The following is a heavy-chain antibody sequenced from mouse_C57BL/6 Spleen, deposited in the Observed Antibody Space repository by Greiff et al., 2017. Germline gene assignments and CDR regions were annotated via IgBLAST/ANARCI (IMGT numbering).Heavy chain of an antibody. J-gene: IGHJ3*01. Sequence: EVQLQESGPGMVKPSQSLSLTCTVTGYSITSGYDWHWIRHFPGNKLEWMGYISYSGSTNYNPSLKSRISITHDTSKNHFFLKLNSVTTEDTATYYCARDGYDYDEAFAYWGQGTLVTVSA. D-gene: IGHD2-4*01. V-gene: IGHV3-1*01. CDR3: ARDGYDYDEAFAY. CDR1: GYSITSGYD. CDR2: ISYSGST.